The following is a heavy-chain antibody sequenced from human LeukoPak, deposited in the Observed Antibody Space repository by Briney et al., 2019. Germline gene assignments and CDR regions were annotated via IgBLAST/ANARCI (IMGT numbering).Heavy chain of an antibody. CDR3: ARPSRITLVRGVPRFPMDV. Sequence: SETLSLTCTVSGGSISSYYWSWIRQPPGKGLEWIGYIYYSGSTNYNPSLKSRVTISVDTSKNQFSLKLSSVTAADTAVYYCARPSRITLVRGVPRFPMDVWGKGTTVTVSS. V-gene: IGHV4-59*12. J-gene: IGHJ6*03. CDR1: GGSISSYY. D-gene: IGHD3-10*01. CDR2: IYYSGST.